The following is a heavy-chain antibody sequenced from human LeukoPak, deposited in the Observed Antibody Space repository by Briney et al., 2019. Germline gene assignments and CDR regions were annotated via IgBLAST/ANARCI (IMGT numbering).Heavy chain of an antibody. CDR2: IIPIFGTA. J-gene: IGHJ4*02. CDR3: ARDRCSSTSCYADY. D-gene: IGHD2-2*01. Sequence: GSSVKVTCKASGGTFSSYAISWVRQAPGQGLEWMGGIIPIFGTANYAQKFQGRVTITTDESTSTAYMELSSLRSEDTAVYYCARDRCSSTSCYADYWGQGTLVTVSS. V-gene: IGHV1-69*05. CDR1: GGTFSSYA.